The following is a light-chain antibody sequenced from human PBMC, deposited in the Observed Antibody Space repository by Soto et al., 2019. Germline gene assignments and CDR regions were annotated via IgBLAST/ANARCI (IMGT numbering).Light chain of an antibody. CDR1: QGVGNKY. Sequence: EIALTQSPGTLSLSPGERATHSCRASQGVGNKYLAWYQQRPGQAPSLLIYAASSRATGVPDRFSGSGSGTDFTLTISRLEPEDFAVYYCQQYTNAHGITVGQGTRLEIK. CDR2: AAS. CDR3: QQYTNAHGIT. J-gene: IGKJ5*01. V-gene: IGKV3-20*01.